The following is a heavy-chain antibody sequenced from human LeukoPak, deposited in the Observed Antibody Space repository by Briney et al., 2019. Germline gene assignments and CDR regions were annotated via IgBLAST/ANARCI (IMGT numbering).Heavy chain of an antibody. CDR2: IKQDGSEK. CDR1: GFTFSRYW. J-gene: IGHJ4*02. V-gene: IGHV3-7*01. CDR3: ARDGWSPDY. Sequence: GSLRLSCXASGFTFSRYWMSWVRQAPGKGLEWVANIKQDGSEKYYVDSVKGRFTISRDNAKNSLYLQMNSLRAEDTAVYYCARDGWSPDYWGQGTLVTVSS.